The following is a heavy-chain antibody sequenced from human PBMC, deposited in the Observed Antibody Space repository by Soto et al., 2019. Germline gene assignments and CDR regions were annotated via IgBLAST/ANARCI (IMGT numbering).Heavy chain of an antibody. Sequence: PSETLSLTCTVSGGSISSGGYYWSWIRQHPGKGLEWIGYIYYSGSTYYNPSLKSRVTISVDTSKNQFSLKLSSVTAADTAVYYCAGYSSGWYQTDYWGQGTLVTVSS. D-gene: IGHD6-19*01. CDR3: AGYSSGWYQTDY. CDR2: IYYSGST. V-gene: IGHV4-31*03. CDR1: GGSISSGGYY. J-gene: IGHJ4*02.